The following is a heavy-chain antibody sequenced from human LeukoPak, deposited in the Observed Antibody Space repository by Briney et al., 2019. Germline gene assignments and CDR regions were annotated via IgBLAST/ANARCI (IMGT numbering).Heavy chain of an antibody. CDR3: ARDKRALTYYDILTGDYYGMDV. CDR1: GYTFTSYG. D-gene: IGHD3-9*01. J-gene: IGHJ6*02. CDR2: ISAYNGNT. V-gene: IGHV1-18*01. Sequence: ASVKVSCKASGYTFTSYGISWVRQAPGQGLEWMGWISAYNGNTNYAQKLQGRVTMTTDTSTSTAYMELRSLRSDDTAVYYCARDKRALTYYDILTGDYYGMDVWGQGTTVTVSS.